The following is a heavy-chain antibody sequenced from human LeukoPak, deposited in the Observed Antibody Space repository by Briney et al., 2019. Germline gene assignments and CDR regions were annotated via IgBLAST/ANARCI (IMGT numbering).Heavy chain of an antibody. V-gene: IGHV4-34*01. Sequence: SETLSLTCAVYGGSFSGYYWSWIRQPPGKGLEWIGEINHSGSTNYNPSLKSRVTISVDRSKNQFSLKLTSVTAADTAVYYCARVADYSGNFALDYWGQGTLVTVSS. CDR1: GGSFSGYY. J-gene: IGHJ4*02. CDR3: ARVADYSGNFALDY. CDR2: INHSGST. D-gene: IGHD4-23*01.